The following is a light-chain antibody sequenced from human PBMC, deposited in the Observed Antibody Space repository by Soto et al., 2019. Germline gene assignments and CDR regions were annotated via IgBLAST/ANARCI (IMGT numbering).Light chain of an antibody. CDR3: SSYAGSDNLYV. J-gene: IGLJ1*01. V-gene: IGLV2-8*01. CDR1: SSDVGGYHY. Sequence: QSALTQPPSASGSPGQSVTISCTRTSSDVGGYHYVSWYQQHPGKAPKLIIYEVNERPSGVPDRFSGSKSGNTASLTVSGLQADDEADYYCSSYAGSDNLYVFGTGTKLTVL. CDR2: EVN.